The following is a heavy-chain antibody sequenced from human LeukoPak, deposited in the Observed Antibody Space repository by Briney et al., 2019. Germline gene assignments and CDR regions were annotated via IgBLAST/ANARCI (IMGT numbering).Heavy chain of an antibody. Sequence: PSETLSRTCTVSGGSISSYYWSWIRQPPGKGLEWIGYIYYSGSTNYNPSLKSRVTISVDTSKNQFSLKLSSVTAADTAVYYCARTYPISNGDYEYFDYWGQGTLVTVSS. D-gene: IGHD4-17*01. V-gene: IGHV4-59*01. CDR3: ARTYPISNGDYEYFDY. CDR1: GGSISSYY. J-gene: IGHJ4*02. CDR2: IYYSGST.